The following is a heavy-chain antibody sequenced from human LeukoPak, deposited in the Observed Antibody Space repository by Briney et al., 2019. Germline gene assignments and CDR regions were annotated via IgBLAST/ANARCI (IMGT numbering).Heavy chain of an antibody. CDR3: ARKGVTWYYGMDV. J-gene: IGHJ6*04. CDR2: INAGNGNT. CDR1: GYTFTSYG. V-gene: IGHV1-3*01. Sequence: ASVKVSCKASGYTFTSYGISWVRQAPGQGLEWMGWINAGNGNTKYSQKFQGRVTITRDTSASTAYMELSSLRSEDTAVYYCARKGVTWYYGMDVWGKGTTVTVSS. D-gene: IGHD2-21*02.